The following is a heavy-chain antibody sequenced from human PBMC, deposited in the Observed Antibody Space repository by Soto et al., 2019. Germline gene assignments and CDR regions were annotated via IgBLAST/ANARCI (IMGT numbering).Heavy chain of an antibody. CDR2: INQDGSVK. D-gene: IGHD3-10*01. CDR3: ARAVASVGSY. CDR1: GFTLSNYW. J-gene: IGHJ4*02. V-gene: IGHV3-7*01. Sequence: LRLSCAASGFTLSNYWMTWVRQAPGKGLEWVANINQDGSVKYYVDSVKGRFTISRDDAKNSLYLQMRSLRAEDTAVYYCARAVASVGSYWGQGTQVTVSS.